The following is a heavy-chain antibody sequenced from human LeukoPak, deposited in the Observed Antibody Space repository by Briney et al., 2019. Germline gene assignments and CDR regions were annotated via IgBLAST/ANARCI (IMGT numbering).Heavy chain of an antibody. CDR1: AYTFTSYV. V-gene: IGHV1-18*01. CDR3: ARAPPDYDILTGYQPPYFDY. Sequence: ASVQVSCKASAYTFTSYVISWVRQAPGQGLEWMGWISTYNGNTNYAQKFQGRVTMTRDTSTGTAYMELRTLRSDDTAVYYCARAPPDYDILTGYQPPYFDYWGQGTLVTVSS. CDR2: ISTYNGNT. D-gene: IGHD3-9*01. J-gene: IGHJ4*02.